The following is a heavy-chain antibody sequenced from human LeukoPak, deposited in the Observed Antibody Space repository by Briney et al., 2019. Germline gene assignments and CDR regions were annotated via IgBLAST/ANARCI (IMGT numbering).Heavy chain of an antibody. J-gene: IGHJ4*02. Sequence: GASVKVSCKASGYTFTGYYMHWVRQAPGQGLEWMGWINPNSGGTNYAQKFQGRVTMTRDTSISTAYMELSRLRSDDTAVYYCARVAARYSSSWYEDYWGQGTLVTVSS. CDR3: ARVAARYSSSWYEDY. D-gene: IGHD6-13*01. V-gene: IGHV1-2*02. CDR2: INPNSGGT. CDR1: GYTFTGYY.